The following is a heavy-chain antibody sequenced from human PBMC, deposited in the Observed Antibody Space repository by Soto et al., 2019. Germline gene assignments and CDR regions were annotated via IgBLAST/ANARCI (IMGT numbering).Heavy chain of an antibody. CDR2: INPGNGNT. CDR1: AYSFTNYV. Sequence: ASVKVSCKASAYSFTNYVVHWVRQAPGQRLEWMGWINPGNGNTKYSQKFQGRVTITRDTSATTAYMELSSLRSEDTAVYYCAREYHSSSWYFDPWGQGTLVTVS. V-gene: IGHV1-3*01. CDR3: AREYHSSSWYFDP. D-gene: IGHD6-13*01. J-gene: IGHJ5*02.